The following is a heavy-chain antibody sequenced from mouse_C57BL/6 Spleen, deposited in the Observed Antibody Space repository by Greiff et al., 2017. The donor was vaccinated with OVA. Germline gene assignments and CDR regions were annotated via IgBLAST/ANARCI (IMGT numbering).Heavy chain of an antibody. CDR3: ATSPRYDYDGGSQFAY. Sequence: QVQLQQPGAELVKPGASVKLSCKASGYTLTSYWMHWVKQRPGQGLERIGMIHPNSGSTNYNEKFKSKATLTVDKSSSAAYMQLSSLTSEDSAVYYCATSPRYDYDGGSQFAYWGQGTLVTVSA. CDR1: GYTLTSYW. CDR2: IHPNSGST. D-gene: IGHD2-4*01. V-gene: IGHV1-64*01. J-gene: IGHJ3*01.